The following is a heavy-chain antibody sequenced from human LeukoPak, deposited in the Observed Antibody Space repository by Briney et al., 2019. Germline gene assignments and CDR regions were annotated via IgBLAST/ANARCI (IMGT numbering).Heavy chain of an antibody. Sequence: PSETLSLTCTVSGGSISSGSYYWSWIRQHPGKGLEWIGYISYSGSTYYNPSLKSRVTISVDTSKNQLSLKLTSVTAADTAVYYCARDSGYSYGPLDYWGQGTLATVSS. D-gene: IGHD5-18*01. CDR3: ARDSGYSYGPLDY. V-gene: IGHV4-31*03. J-gene: IGHJ4*02. CDR1: GGSISSGSYY. CDR2: ISYSGST.